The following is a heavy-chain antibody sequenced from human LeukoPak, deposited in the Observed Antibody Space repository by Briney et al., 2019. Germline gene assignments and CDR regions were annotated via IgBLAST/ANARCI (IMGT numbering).Heavy chain of an antibody. V-gene: IGHV1-46*01. J-gene: IGHJ4*02. D-gene: IGHD3-22*01. CDR2: INPSGGST. Sequence: ASVKVSCKASGYTFTSYYMHWVRQAPGQGLEWMGIINPSGGSTSYAQKFQGRVTMTRDTSTSTVYMELSSLRSEDTAVYYCARDQWYYYDSSGYYYPNPFDYWGQGTLVTVSS. CDR3: ARDQWYYYDSSGYYYPNPFDY. CDR1: GYTFTSYY.